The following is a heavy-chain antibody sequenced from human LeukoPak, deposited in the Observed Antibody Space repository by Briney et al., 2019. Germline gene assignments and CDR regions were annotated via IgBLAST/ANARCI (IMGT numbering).Heavy chain of an antibody. D-gene: IGHD3-10*01. CDR3: AHSLYGSGSYYYFDC. Sequence: SGPTHSNVTQTLTLTCTLSGFSLTTSGVGVGWIRQPPGKALEWLALIYWDDDKRYSPSLKSRLTITKATSRNQVVLIMPNMDPVDTATYYCAHSLYGSGSYYYFDCWGRGTLVAVSS. CDR1: GFSLTTSGVG. CDR2: IYWDDDK. J-gene: IGHJ4*02. V-gene: IGHV2-5*02.